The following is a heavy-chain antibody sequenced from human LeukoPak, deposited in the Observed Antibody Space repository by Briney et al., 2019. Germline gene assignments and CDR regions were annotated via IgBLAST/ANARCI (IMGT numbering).Heavy chain of an antibody. J-gene: IGHJ4*02. V-gene: IGHV3-64*01. CDR1: GFTFSSYA. Sequence: PGGSLRLSCAASGFTFSSYAMHWVRQAPGKGLGYVSAISSNGGSTYYANSVKGRFTISRDNSKNTLYLQMGSLRAEDMAVYYCARVQYSVIWGTFDYWGQGTLVTVSS. CDR3: ARVQYSVIWGTFDY. CDR2: ISSNGGST. D-gene: IGHD2-21*01.